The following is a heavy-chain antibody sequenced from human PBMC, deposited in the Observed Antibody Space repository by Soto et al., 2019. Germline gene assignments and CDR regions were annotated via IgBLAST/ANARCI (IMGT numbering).Heavy chain of an antibody. Sequence: SQLLSLKCGVSGGSISRGGYYWSWIRQPPGKGLEWIGYMYHSGSTYYNPSLKSRVTISIDRSKNQFSLKLSSVTAADTAVYYCARGPDYWGQGILVTVSS. CDR1: GGSISRGGYY. V-gene: IGHV4-30-2*01. J-gene: IGHJ4*02. CDR2: MYHSGST. CDR3: ARGPDY.